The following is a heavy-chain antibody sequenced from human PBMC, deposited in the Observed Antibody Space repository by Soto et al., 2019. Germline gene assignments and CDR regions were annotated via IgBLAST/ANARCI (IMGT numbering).Heavy chain of an antibody. D-gene: IGHD3-9*01. CDR1: GCIFSAAW. V-gene: IGHV3-15*07. CDR2: IKSKTDGGTT. Sequence: WGSLRLSCAASGCIFSAAWINRVRQAPGKGLEWVGRIKSKTDGGTTDFAAPVKGRFAISRDDSRDVVYMEMYSLKTDDTAVYFCTTDSLFTGQLVRMDNWGHGTLVTVSS. J-gene: IGHJ4*01. CDR3: TTDSLFTGQLVRMDN.